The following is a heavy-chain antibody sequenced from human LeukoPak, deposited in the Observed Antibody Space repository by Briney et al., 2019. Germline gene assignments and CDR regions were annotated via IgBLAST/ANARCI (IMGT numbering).Heavy chain of an antibody. CDR3: TRRGSGFGELFVDY. CDR1: GFTFSGSA. V-gene: IGHV3-73*01. Sequence: GGSLRLSCAASGFTFSGSAMHWVRQASGKGLEWVGRIRSKANSYATAYAASVKGRFTISRDDSKNTAYLQMNSLKTEDTAVYYCTRRGSGFGELFVDYWGQGTPVTASS. J-gene: IGHJ4*02. CDR2: IRSKANSYAT. D-gene: IGHD3-10*01.